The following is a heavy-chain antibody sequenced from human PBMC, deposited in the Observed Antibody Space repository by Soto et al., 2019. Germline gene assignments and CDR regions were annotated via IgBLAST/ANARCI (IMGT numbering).Heavy chain of an antibody. CDR1: GDSVSSNSAA. J-gene: IGHJ6*03. CDR2: TYYRSRWYN. D-gene: IGHD1-7*01. CDR3: AGTTSHQWYYMDV. V-gene: IGHV6-1*01. Sequence: SQTLPLSYDSSGDSVSSNSAAWNWIRKSPSRGLEWLARTYYRSRWYNDYAVSVRSRITVNPDTSKNQFSLQLTSVTPEDTAVYYCAGTTSHQWYYMDVWGKGTTVTVSS.